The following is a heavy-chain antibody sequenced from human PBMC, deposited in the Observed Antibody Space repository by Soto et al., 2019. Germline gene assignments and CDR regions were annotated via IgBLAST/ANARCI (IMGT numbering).Heavy chain of an antibody. CDR2: INHSGST. V-gene: IGHV4-34*01. Sequence: PSETLSLTCAVYGGSFSGYYWSWIRQPPRKGLEWIGEINHSGSTNYNPSLKSRVTISVDTSKNQFSLKLSSVTAADTAVYYCARGRNIVVVPAAMRRVGMDVWGQGTTVTVSS. CDR3: ARGRNIVVVPAAMRRVGMDV. CDR1: GGSFSGYY. D-gene: IGHD2-2*01. J-gene: IGHJ6*02.